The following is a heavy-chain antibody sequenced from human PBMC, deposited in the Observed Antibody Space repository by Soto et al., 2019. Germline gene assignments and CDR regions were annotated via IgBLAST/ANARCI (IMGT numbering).Heavy chain of an antibody. CDR3: ARELYSCGAECPYYMAY. Sequence: GASVKVSCKTSGYTFVDYFIHWVRQAPGQGLEWMGIISLRHHSTSYAQKFQDRLSVTRDPSSTTIYMELSSLRSEDTAVYYCARELYSCGAECPYYMAYWGQGTPVTGSS. V-gene: IGHV1-46*01. D-gene: IGHD2-21*01. J-gene: IGHJ4*02. CDR1: GYTFVDYF. CDR2: ISLRHHST.